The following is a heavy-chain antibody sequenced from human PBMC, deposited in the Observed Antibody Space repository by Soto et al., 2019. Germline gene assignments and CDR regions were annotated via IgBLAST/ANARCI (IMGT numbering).Heavy chain of an antibody. Sequence: EVQLVESGGGLVQPGGSLKLSCAASGLTFSGSAMHWVRQASGRGLEWVGRIRGKADNYATAYAASVKGRFTISRDDSKNTAYLQMNSLKTEDTAVYYCTRWVVGAADAFDIWGQGTIVTVSS. CDR1: GLTFSGSA. J-gene: IGHJ3*02. CDR2: IRGKADNYAT. D-gene: IGHD1-26*01. CDR3: TRWVVGAADAFDI. V-gene: IGHV3-73*01.